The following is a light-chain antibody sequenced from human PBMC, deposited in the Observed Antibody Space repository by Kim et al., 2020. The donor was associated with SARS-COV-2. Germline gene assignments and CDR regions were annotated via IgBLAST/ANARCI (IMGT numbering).Light chain of an antibody. V-gene: IGKV1-12*01. J-gene: IGKJ4*01. CDR2: AAS. Sequence: DIQMTQSPSSVSASVGDRVTITCRASQDISSTLAWYQQKPGKAPNLLIYAASSLQSGVPSRFSGSGSGTIFTLTIRSLQPEDFATYYCQQANSFPLTFGGGTKLEI. CDR3: QQANSFPLT. CDR1: QDISST.